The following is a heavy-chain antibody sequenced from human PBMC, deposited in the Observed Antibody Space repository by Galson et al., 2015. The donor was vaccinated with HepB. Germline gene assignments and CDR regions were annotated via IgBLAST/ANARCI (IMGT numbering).Heavy chain of an antibody. CDR3: ARGGYDYVWYFDL. Sequence: SLRLSCAASGFTVSSNHMSWVRQAPGKGLEWVSVIYSGGNTYHADSVKGRFTLSRDNSKNTLYLQMNSLRAEDTAIYYCARGGYDYVWYFDLWGRGTLVTVSS. D-gene: IGHD5-12*01. J-gene: IGHJ2*01. CDR1: GFTVSSNH. V-gene: IGHV3-53*01. CDR2: IYSGGNT.